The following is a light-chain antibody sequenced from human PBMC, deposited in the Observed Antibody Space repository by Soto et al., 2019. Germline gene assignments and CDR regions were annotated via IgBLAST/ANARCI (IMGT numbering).Light chain of an antibody. CDR2: EVS. J-gene: IGLJ2*01. Sequence: QSALTQPASVSGSPGQSITISCTGTSSDVGGYNYVSWYQHHPGKAPKLMIYEVSNRPSGVSYRFSGSKSGNTASLTISGLQAEDEADYYCCSYAGSSTFVVFGGGTKLTVL. V-gene: IGLV2-23*02. CDR3: CSYAGSSTFVV. CDR1: SSDVGGYNY.